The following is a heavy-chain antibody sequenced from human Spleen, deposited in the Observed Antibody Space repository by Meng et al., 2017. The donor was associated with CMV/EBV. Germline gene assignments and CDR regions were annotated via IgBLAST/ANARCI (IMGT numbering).Heavy chain of an antibody. CDR1: GFTFSNYG. V-gene: IGHV3-30*02. Sequence: GGSLRLSCAASGFTFSNYGMHWVRQAPGKGLEWVALIRYDGNTKYYGDSVKGRFTISRDNSKNTLYLQMNSLRTEDAAVYYCATPVIVEPTANGENAFDVWGQGTMVTVSS. D-gene: IGHD2-2*01. CDR3: ATPVIVEPTANGENAFDV. CDR2: IRYDGNTK. J-gene: IGHJ3*01.